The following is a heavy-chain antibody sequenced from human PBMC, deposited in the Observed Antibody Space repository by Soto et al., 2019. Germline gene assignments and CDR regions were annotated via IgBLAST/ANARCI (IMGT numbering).Heavy chain of an antibody. CDR3: AKDAYYYDSSGYYDYFDY. CDR1: GFTFSSYA. Sequence: EVQLLESGGGLVQPGGSLRLSCAASGFTFSSYAMSWVRQAPGKGLEWVSDISGSGGSTYYADSVKGRFTISRDNSKNTLYLQMNSLRAEDTAGYYCAKDAYYYDSSGYYDYFDYWGQGTLVTVSS. CDR2: ISGSGGST. J-gene: IGHJ4*02. D-gene: IGHD3-22*01. V-gene: IGHV3-23*01.